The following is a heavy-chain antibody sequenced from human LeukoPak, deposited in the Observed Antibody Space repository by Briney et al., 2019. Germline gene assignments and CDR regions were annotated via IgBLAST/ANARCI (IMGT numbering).Heavy chain of an antibody. J-gene: IGHJ4*02. D-gene: IGHD3-9*01. CDR1: GFTFSSYA. CDR3: AKGDNNILTGYYNSFDS. CDR2: ISGSGGST. Sequence: GGSLRLSCAASGFTFSSYAMSWVRQAPGKGLEWVSAISGSGGSTYYADSVKGRFTISRDNSKNTLYLQMNSLRAEDTALFYCAKGDNNILTGYYNSFDSWGQGTLVTVSS. V-gene: IGHV3-23*01.